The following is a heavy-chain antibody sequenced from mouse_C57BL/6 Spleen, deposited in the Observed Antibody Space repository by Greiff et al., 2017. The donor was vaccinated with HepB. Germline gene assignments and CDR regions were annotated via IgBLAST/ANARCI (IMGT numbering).Heavy chain of an antibody. Sequence: QVQLQQPGAELVRPGSSVNLSCKASGYTFTSYWMDWVKQRPGQGLEWIGNIYPSDSETHYNQKFKDKATLTVDKSSSTAYMQLSSLTSEDSAVYYCARFSNLLFDYWGQGTTLTVSS. CDR1: GYTFTSYW. V-gene: IGHV1-61*01. CDR3: ARFSNLLFDY. J-gene: IGHJ2*01. D-gene: IGHD2-5*01. CDR2: IYPSDSET.